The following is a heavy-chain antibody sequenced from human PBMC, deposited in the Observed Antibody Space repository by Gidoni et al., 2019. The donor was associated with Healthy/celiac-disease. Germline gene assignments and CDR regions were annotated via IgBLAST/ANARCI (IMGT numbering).Heavy chain of an antibody. D-gene: IGHD2-15*01. CDR2: IKQDGSEK. Sequence: EVQLVESGGGLVQPGGSLRLSCAASGFTFSSYWMSWVRQAPGKGLEWVANIKQDGSEKYYVDSVKGRFTISRDNAKNSLYLQMNSLRAEDTAVYYCARDSATVVAMGSDYWGQGTLVTVSS. CDR3: ARDSATVVAMGSDY. V-gene: IGHV3-7*04. J-gene: IGHJ4*02. CDR1: GFTFSSYW.